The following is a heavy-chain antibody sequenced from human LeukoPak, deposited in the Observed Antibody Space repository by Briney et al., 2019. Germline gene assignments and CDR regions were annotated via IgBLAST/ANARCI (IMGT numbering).Heavy chain of an antibody. CDR1: GFTFSSYE. CDR2: ISSSGSTI. V-gene: IGHV3-48*03. J-gene: IGHJ4*02. Sequence: GRSLRLSCAASGFTFSSYEMNWVRQAPGKGPEWVSYISSSGSTIYYADSVKGRFTISRDNAKNSLYLQMNSLRAEDTAVYYCARVGTGTDDYWGQGTLVTVSS. CDR3: ARVGTGTDDY. D-gene: IGHD1-1*01.